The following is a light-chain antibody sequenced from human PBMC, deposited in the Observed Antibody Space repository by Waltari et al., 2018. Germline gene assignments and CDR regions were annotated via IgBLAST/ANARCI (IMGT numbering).Light chain of an antibody. CDR2: DVT. V-gene: IGLV2-14*03. CDR1: GSDVGGYNF. Sequence: QSALTQPASVSGSPGQSITISCTGTGSDVGGYNFVSWYQQHPGKAPKLMIYDVTKRPSGVSNRFSGSKSGNTASLTISGLQAEDEADYDCSSYTSSNNLVFGGGTKLTVL. CDR3: SSYTSSNNLV. J-gene: IGLJ2*01.